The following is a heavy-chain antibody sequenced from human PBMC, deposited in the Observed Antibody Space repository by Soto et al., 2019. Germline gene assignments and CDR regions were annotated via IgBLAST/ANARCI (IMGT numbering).Heavy chain of an antibody. V-gene: IGHV4-31*03. J-gene: IGHJ3*01. CDR1: GGSVNSGGCY. CDR2: IYYTGST. CDR3: ARESVRGKDSEAFDV. Sequence: QVQLQESGPGLVKPSQTLSLTCIVSGGSVNSGGCYWSWIRQHPGKGLEWIGYIYYTGSTNYNPSLTSRVTVSLDTSKNEVSLRLNSVTDADTAVYYCARESVRGKDSEAFDVWGQGTMVTVSP. D-gene: IGHD3-22*01.